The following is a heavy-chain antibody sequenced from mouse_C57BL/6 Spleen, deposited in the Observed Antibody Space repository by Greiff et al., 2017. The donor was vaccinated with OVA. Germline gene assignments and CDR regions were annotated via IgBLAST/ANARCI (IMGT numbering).Heavy chain of an antibody. D-gene: IGHD2-2*01. CDR3: TRGEVTTEWYLDV. V-gene: IGHV1-15*01. CDR1: GYTFTDYE. Sequence: QVQLQQSGAELVRPGASVTLSCKASGYTFTDYEMHWVKQTPVHGLEWIGAIDPETGGTAYNQKFKGKAILTADKSSSTAYMELRSLTSEDSAVYYCTRGEVTTEWYLDVWGTGTTVTVSS. J-gene: IGHJ1*03. CDR2: IDPETGGT.